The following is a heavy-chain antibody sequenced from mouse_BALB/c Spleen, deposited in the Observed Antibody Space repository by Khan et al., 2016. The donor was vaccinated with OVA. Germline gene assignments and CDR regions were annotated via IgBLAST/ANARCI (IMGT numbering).Heavy chain of an antibody. CDR2: IRLKSNNYAT. Sequence: EVKLEVSGGGLVQPGGSMKLSCAASGFTFSNFWMNWVRQSPEKGLEWVAEIRLKSNNYATHYAESVQGRFTISRDDSKSSVYLQMNNLRAEDTGIYYWSMWSDYLACLGFWGQGTLVTVSS. CDR3: SMWSDYLACLGF. D-gene: IGHD2-4*01. CDR1: GFTFSNFW. V-gene: IGHV6-6*02. J-gene: IGHJ3*01.